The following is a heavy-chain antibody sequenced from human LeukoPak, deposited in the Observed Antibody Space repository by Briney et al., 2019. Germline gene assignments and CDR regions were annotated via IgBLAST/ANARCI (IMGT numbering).Heavy chain of an antibody. Sequence: GGSLRLSCAASGFTFSSYCMHWVRQAPGKGLVWVSRINSDGSSTSYADSVKGRFTISRDNAKNTLYLQMNSLRAEDTAVYYGARGPAYHYYGRRGGYMDVWGKGTTVTVSS. D-gene: IGHD3-10*01. V-gene: IGHV3-74*01. CDR3: ARGPAYHYYGRRGGYMDV. CDR2: INSDGSST. J-gene: IGHJ6*03. CDR1: GFTFSSYC.